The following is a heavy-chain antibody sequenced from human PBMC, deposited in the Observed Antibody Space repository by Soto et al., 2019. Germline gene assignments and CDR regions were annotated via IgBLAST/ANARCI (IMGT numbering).Heavy chain of an antibody. Sequence: PGGSLRLSCAASGFTFSSYWMSWVRQAPGKGLEWVANIKQDGSEKYYVDSVKGRFTISRDNAKNSLYLQMNSLRAEDTAVYYCIRDFWSGYYYYYGMEVWGQGTTVTVSS. CDR1: GFTFSSYW. D-gene: IGHD3-3*01. CDR2: IKQDGSEK. CDR3: IRDFWSGYYYYYGMEV. V-gene: IGHV3-7*04. J-gene: IGHJ6*02.